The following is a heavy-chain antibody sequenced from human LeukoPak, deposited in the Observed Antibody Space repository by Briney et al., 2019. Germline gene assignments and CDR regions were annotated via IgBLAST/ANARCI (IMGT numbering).Heavy chain of an antibody. D-gene: IGHD2-8*01. J-gene: IGHJ4*02. Sequence: PGGSLRLSCAASGFTFSTYAVNWVRQAPGKGLEWVSAISGGGSSTYYADSVKGRFTISRDSSRNTVYLQMNNLRAEDTALYYCSKAAVPGTKYYFDYWGQGTLVTVSS. CDR2: ISGGGSST. V-gene: IGHV3-23*01. CDR3: SKAAVPGTKYYFDY. CDR1: GFTFSTYA.